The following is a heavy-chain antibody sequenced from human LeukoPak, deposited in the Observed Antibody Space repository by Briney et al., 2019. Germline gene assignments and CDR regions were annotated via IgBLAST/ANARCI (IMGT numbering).Heavy chain of an antibody. V-gene: IGHV3-11*01. CDR2: ISSSGSTI. CDR3: ARDLFLGRGDWYFDY. D-gene: IGHD2-21*02. J-gene: IGHJ4*02. Sequence: GGSLRLSCAASGFTFSDYYMSWIRQAPGKGLEWVSYISSSGSTIYYADSVKGRFTISRDNAKNPLYLQMNSLRAEDTAVYYCARDLFLGRGDWYFDYWGRGTLVTVSS. CDR1: GFTFSDYY.